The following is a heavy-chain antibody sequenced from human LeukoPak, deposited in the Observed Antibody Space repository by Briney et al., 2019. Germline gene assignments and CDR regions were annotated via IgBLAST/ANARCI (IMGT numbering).Heavy chain of an antibody. CDR2: IKQGGSEK. Sequence: PGGSLRLSRVASGFTFSSHAMSSVRQAPGKGLEWVANIKQGGSEKDYVDSVKGRFSISRDDAKNSLYLQMNSLRAEDTAVYYCARHAKWTYDMWGQGTMVTVSP. J-gene: IGHJ3*02. CDR1: GFTFSSHA. D-gene: IGHD1-26*01. V-gene: IGHV3-7*04. CDR3: ARHAKWTYDM.